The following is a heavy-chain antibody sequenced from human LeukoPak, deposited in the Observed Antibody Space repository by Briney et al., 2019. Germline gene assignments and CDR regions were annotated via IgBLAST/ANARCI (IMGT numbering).Heavy chain of an antibody. CDR2: ISGGGAST. Sequence: GGSLRLSCAASGFTFKSYGMSWVRQAPGKGLEWISSISGGGASTYYADSVKGRFTISRDSSKNTLYLQMNSLRAEDTAVHYCAKDTVGTTPRGYFDLWGRGTLLTVSP. D-gene: IGHD4-23*01. CDR3: AKDTVGTTPRGYFDL. V-gene: IGHV3-23*01. CDR1: GFTFKSYG. J-gene: IGHJ2*01.